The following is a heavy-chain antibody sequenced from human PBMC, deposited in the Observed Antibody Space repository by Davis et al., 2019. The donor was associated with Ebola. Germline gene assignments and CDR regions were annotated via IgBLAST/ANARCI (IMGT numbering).Heavy chain of an antibody. D-gene: IGHD3-3*01. J-gene: IGHJ6*02. CDR2: ISAHNGNT. CDR3: ARPLRFLEGDPRRGYYYGMDV. V-gene: IGHV1-18*04. Sequence: ASVKVSCKASGYTFTSYGISWVRQAPGQGLEWMGWISAHNGNTNYAQKLQGRVTMTIDTSTSTAYMELRSLRSDDTAVYYCARPLRFLEGDPRRGYYYGMDVWGQGTTVTVSS. CDR1: GYTFTSYG.